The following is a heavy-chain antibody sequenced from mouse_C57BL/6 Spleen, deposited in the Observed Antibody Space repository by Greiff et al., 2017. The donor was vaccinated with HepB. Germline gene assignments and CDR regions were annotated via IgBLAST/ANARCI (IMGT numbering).Heavy chain of an antibody. J-gene: IGHJ2*01. Sequence: VQLQQSGAELVKPGASVKMSCKASGYTFTSYWITWVKQRPGQGLEWIGDIYPGSGSTNYNEKFKSKATLTVDTSSSTAYMQLSSLTYEDSSVYYCARRQLRLDYWGQGTTLTVSS. CDR1: GYTFTSYW. D-gene: IGHD3-2*02. V-gene: IGHV1-55*01. CDR3: ARRQLRLDY. CDR2: IYPGSGST.